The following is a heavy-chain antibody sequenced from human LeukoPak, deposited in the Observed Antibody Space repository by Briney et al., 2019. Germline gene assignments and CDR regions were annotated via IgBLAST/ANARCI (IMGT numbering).Heavy chain of an antibody. CDR1: GFTFSSYS. CDR3: ARDPLGGVIDYFDY. CDR2: ISSSSSYI. J-gene: IGHJ4*02. V-gene: IGHV3-21*01. D-gene: IGHD3-16*02. Sequence: VGSLRLSCAASGFTFSSYSMNWVRQAPGKGLEWVSSISSSSSYIYYADSVKGRFTISRDNAKNSLYLQMNSLRAEDTAVYYCARDPLGGVIDYFDYWGQGTLVTVSS.